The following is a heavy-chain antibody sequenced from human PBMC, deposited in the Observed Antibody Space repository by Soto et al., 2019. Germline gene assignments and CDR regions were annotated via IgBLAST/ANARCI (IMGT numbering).Heavy chain of an antibody. CDR3: KTMVRGVTYYYYGMDV. CDR2: IYYSGST. V-gene: IGHV4-39*01. CDR1: GGSISSSSYY. D-gene: IGHD3-10*01. Sequence: QLQLQESGPGLVKPSETLSLTCTVSGGSISSSSYYWGWIRQPPGKGLEWIGSIYYSGSTYYNPSLKSRVTISGDTSKNQFSLKLSSVTAADTAVYYCKTMVRGVTYYYYGMDVWGQGTTVTVSS. J-gene: IGHJ6*02.